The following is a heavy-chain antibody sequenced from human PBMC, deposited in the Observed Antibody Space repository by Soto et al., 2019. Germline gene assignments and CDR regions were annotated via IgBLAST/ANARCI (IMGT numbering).Heavy chain of an antibody. CDR1: GGSFSGYY. V-gene: IGHV4-59*01. D-gene: IGHD4-17*01. CDR2: IYHSGST. J-gene: IGHJ4*02. Sequence: SETLSLTCAVYGGSFSGYYWSRIRQPPGKGLEWIGYIYHSGSTNYNPSLKSRVTISVDTSKNQFSLKLSSVTAADTAVYYCARGRGHDYGDYGYWGQGTLVTVSS. CDR3: ARGRGHDYGDYGY.